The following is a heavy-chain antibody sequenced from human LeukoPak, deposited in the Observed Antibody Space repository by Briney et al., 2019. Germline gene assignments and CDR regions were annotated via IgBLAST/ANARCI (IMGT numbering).Heavy chain of an antibody. CDR1: GGTFSSYA. V-gene: IGHV1-18*01. CDR3: ARDFYDSSGYSLIDY. Sequence: ASVKVSCKASGGTFSSYAISWVRQAPGQGLEWMGWISAYNGNTNYAQKLQGRVTMTTDTSTSTAYMELRSLRSDDTAVYYCARDFYDSSGYSLIDYWGQGTLVTVSS. D-gene: IGHD3-22*01. CDR2: ISAYNGNT. J-gene: IGHJ4*02.